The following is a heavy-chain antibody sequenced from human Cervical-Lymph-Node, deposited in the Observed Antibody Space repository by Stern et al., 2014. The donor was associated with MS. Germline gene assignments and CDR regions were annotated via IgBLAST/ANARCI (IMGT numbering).Heavy chain of an antibody. V-gene: IGHV1-69*01. D-gene: IGHD3-3*01. CDR1: GGIFSSHG. CDR2: IIPTIGRT. Sequence: VQLVESGAEVRKSGSSLNVSCKASGGIFSSHGFSWLRQAPGQGLEWVWAIIPTIGRTDYAQKFQGKVTLTPVESRPTVELALRSLRHDDTAIYYCAKDDVGVVKGAAFDYWFDPWGQGTRVTVSS. CDR3: AKDDVGVVKGAAFDYWFDP. J-gene: IGHJ5*02.